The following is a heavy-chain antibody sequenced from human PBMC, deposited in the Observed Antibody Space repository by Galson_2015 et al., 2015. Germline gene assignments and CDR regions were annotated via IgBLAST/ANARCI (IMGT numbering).Heavy chain of an antibody. V-gene: IGHV1-18*01. Sequence: SVKVSCKASGYTFVNYGFIWVRQATGQGLEWMGWISTYNGNTNYAQKVQGRVTMTTDTSTTTAYMEVRSLTPDGTAVYYCARGHDNEILTGYQAGDYWGQGTLVTVSS. CDR1: GYTFVNYG. J-gene: IGHJ4*02. CDR3: ARGHDNEILTGYQAGDY. CDR2: ISTYNGNT. D-gene: IGHD3-9*01.